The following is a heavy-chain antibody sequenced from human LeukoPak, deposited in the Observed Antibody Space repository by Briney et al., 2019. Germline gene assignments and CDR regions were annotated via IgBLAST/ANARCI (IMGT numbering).Heavy chain of an antibody. CDR1: GYTFTGYY. Sequence: ASVKVSCKASGYTFTGYYMHWVRQAPGQRLEWMGWIIIDNGNTKYSENFQGRVTITRDTSASTAYMELSSLRSEDTAVYYCAKDGRGGCSTSCYTWFGPWGQGTLVTVSS. D-gene: IGHD2-2*02. CDR3: AKDGRGGCSTSCYTWFGP. J-gene: IGHJ5*02. V-gene: IGHV1-3*04. CDR2: IIIDNGNT.